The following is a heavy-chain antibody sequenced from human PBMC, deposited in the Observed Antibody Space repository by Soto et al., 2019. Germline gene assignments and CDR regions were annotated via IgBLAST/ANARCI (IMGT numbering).Heavy chain of an antibody. CDR1: GFTFSSYG. D-gene: IGHD2-15*01. V-gene: IGHV3-33*01. CDR2: IWYDGSNK. Sequence: QVQLVESGGGVVQPGRSLRLSCAASGFTFSSYGMHWVRQAPGKGLEWVAVIWYDGSNKYYADSVKGRFTISRDNSKNTLYLQMNSLRAEDTAVYYCARPTSDCSGGSCFYRDAFDIWGQGTMVTVSS. J-gene: IGHJ3*02. CDR3: ARPTSDCSGGSCFYRDAFDI.